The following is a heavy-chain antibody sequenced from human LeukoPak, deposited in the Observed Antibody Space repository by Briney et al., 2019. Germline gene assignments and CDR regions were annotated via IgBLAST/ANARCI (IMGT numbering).Heavy chain of an antibody. CDR3: VRGFSYGFDS. J-gene: IGHJ4*02. V-gene: IGHV3-23*02. Sequence: GGSLRLSCAASGFTFSGYAMSWVRQTPGKGLEWVSGISGSGSSTYYEESVRGRFTISRDKSNNTLHLQMNTLRADDTAIYYCVRGFSYGFDSWGQGTLVTVSS. D-gene: IGHD5-18*01. CDR1: GFTFSGYA. CDR2: ISGSGSST.